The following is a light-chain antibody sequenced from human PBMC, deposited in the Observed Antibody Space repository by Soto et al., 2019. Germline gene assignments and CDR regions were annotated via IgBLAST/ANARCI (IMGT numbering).Light chain of an antibody. CDR1: QSVSSF. V-gene: IGKV3-11*01. CDR3: QHRSIWPVS. Sequence: EIVHTQCPATLSLSPGERAKLSCRASQSVSSFLAWYQQKPGQGPRLLIFDASNRATGIPARFSGSGSGTDFTLTISSLEPEDFAVYYCQHRSIWPVSFGQGTQLEIK. CDR2: DAS. J-gene: IGKJ5*01.